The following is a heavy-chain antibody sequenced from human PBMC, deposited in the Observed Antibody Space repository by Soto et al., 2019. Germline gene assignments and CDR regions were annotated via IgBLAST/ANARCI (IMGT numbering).Heavy chain of an antibody. D-gene: IGHD2-15*01. J-gene: IGHJ3*02. CDR1: GYSFTSYW. CDR3: ARALLYCSGGSCYGLAHDAFDI. V-gene: IGHV5-51*01. Sequence: PGESLKISCKGSGYSFTSYWIGWVRQMPGKGLEWMGIIYPGDSDTRYSPSFQGQVTISADKSISTAYLQWSSLKASDTAMYYCARALLYCSGGSCYGLAHDAFDIWGQGTIVTVS. CDR2: IYPGDSDT.